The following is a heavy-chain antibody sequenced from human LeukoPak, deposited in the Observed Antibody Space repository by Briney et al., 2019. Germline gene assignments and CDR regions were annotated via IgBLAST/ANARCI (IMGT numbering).Heavy chain of an antibody. CDR1: GYTFTSYG. D-gene: IGHD2-8*01. V-gene: IGHV1-18*01. Sequence: GASVKVSCKASGYTFTSYGISWVRQAPGQGLEWMGWISAYNGNTNYAQKLQGRVTMTTDTSTSTAYMELRSLRSDDTAVYYCARVLCTNSVCRNNTYNNTDAWGKGTTVTVSS. CDR3: ARVLCTNSVCRNNTYNNTDA. CDR2: ISAYNGNT. J-gene: IGHJ6*03.